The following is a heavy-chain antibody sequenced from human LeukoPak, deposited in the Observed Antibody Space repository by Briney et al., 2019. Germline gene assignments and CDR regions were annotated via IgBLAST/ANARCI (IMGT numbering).Heavy chain of an antibody. J-gene: IGHJ3*02. V-gene: IGHV1-2*04. CDR2: INPNSGGT. CDR1: GYTFTGYY. Sequence: ASVKVSCKASGYTFTGYYMHWVRQAPGQGLEWMGWINPNSGGTNYAQKFQGWVTMTRDTSISTAYMELSRLRSDDTAVYYCAREGLTARSSSGAFDIWGQGTMVTVSS. D-gene: IGHD3-10*01. CDR3: AREGLTARSSSGAFDI.